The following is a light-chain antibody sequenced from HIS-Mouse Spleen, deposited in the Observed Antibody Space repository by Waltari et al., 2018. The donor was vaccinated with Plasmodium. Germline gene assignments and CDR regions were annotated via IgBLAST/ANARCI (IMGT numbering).Light chain of an antibody. CDR1: QSVSSY. V-gene: IGKV3-11*01. J-gene: IGKJ5*01. CDR2: DAS. Sequence: TQSPATLSLSPGERATLSCRASQSVSSYLAWYQQKPGQVPRLLIYDASNRATGILARFRGRGYGTAFTLTIRSLETDAFAVYDCQQRSNWPITFGQGTRLEIK. CDR3: QQRSNWPIT.